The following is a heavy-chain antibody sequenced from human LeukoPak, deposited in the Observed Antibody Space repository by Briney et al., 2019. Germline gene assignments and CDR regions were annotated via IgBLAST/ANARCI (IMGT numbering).Heavy chain of an antibody. CDR1: GFTFNNYA. D-gene: IGHD3-16*02. Sequence: PGGSLRLSCAASGFTFNNYAMDWARQAPGKGLEWVAFIRSDGSTKSYADSVKGRFAISRDNSKNTLYLQMNSLRAEDTAVYYCARRVGDLLLWDWGQGTLVTVSS. CDR2: IRSDGSTK. J-gene: IGHJ4*02. V-gene: IGHV3-30*02. CDR3: ARRVGDLLLWD.